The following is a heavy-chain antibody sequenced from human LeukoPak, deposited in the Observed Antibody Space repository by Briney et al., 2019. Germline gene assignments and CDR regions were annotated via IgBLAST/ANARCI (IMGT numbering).Heavy chain of an antibody. CDR3: ARDVAAAGTVDY. CDR2: ISGSGDNT. Sequence: GGSLRLSCAASGFTFSSYAMSWVRQAPGKGLEWVSAISGSGDNTYYADSVKGRFTISRDNSKNTLYLQMNSLRAEDTAVYYCARDVAAAGTVDYWGQGTLVTVSS. D-gene: IGHD6-13*01. J-gene: IGHJ4*02. CDR1: GFTFSSYA. V-gene: IGHV3-23*01.